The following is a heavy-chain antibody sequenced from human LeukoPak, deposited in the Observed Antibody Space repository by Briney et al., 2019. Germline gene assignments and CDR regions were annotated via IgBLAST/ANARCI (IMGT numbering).Heavy chain of an antibody. D-gene: IGHD3-22*01. CDR3: ARETSRYDSSGYYPDYFDY. CDR2: IYYSGST. CDR1: GGSISSGGYY. J-gene: IGHJ4*02. V-gene: IGHV4-31*03. Sequence: SETLSLTCTVSGGSISSGGYYWSWIRQHPGKGLEWIGYIYYSGSTYYNPSLKSRVTISVDTSKNQFSLKLSSVTAADTAVYYCARETSRYDSSGYYPDYFDYWGQGTLVTVSS.